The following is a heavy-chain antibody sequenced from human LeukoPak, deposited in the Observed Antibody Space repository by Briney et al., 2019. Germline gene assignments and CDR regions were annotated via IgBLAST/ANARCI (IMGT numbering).Heavy chain of an antibody. J-gene: IGHJ4*02. Sequence: GGSLRLSCAASGFTFSSYAMHWVRQAPGKGLEWVAIISYDGSGTYYTDSVKGRFTISRDNSKNTLYLQMNSLRAEDTAVYYCASARVVEVLATPTALDYWGQGTLVTVSS. V-gene: IGHV3-30-3*01. CDR2: ISYDGSGT. CDR3: ASARVVEVLATPTALDY. CDR1: GFTFSSYA. D-gene: IGHD2-2*01.